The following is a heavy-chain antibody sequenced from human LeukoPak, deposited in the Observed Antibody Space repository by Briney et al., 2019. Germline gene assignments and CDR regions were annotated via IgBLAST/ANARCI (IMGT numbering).Heavy chain of an antibody. CDR1: GFTFGEYA. J-gene: IGHJ4*02. Sequence: GGSLRLSCTASGFTFGEYAMSWVRQAPGKGREWVGFIRSKAYGGTTEYAASVKGRFTISRDDSKSIAYLQMNSLKTEDTAVYYCTRGYSSGWYNQDYWGQGTLVTVSS. CDR3: TRGYSSGWYNQDY. V-gene: IGHV3-49*04. CDR2: IRSKAYGGTT. D-gene: IGHD6-19*01.